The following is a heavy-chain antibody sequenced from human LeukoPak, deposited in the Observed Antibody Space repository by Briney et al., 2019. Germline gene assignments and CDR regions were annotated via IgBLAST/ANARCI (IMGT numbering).Heavy chain of an antibody. V-gene: IGHV1-69*13. CDR3: AIDYYGMDV. CDR1: GGTFSSYA. J-gene: IGHJ6*02. CDR2: IIPIFGTA. Sequence: GASVKVSCKASGGTFSSYAISWVRQAPGQGLEWMGGIIPIFGTANYAQKFQGRVTITADESTSTAYMELRSVRSEDTAVYYCAIDYYGMDVWGQGTTVTVSS.